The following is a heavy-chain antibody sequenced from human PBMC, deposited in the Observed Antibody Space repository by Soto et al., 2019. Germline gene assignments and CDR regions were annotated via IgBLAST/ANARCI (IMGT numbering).Heavy chain of an antibody. J-gene: IGHJ4*02. CDR1: GGSISGSGYC. V-gene: IGHV4-39*01. Sequence: SETLSLPCTVSGGSISGSGYCWGWIRQPPGKGLELIGSIYYSGSTYYNPSLKSRVTISVDTSKNQFSLKLSSVTAADTAVYYCARRGSSSSRGYFDYWGQGTLVTVSS. CDR3: ARRGSSSSRGYFDY. D-gene: IGHD6-6*01. CDR2: IYYSGST.